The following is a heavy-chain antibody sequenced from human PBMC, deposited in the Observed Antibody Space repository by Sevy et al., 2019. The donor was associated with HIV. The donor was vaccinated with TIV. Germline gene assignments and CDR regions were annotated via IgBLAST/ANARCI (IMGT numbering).Heavy chain of an antibody. V-gene: IGHV1-18*01. D-gene: IGHD2-15*01. CDR1: GYTFTTYG. CDR3: VRAHCSGGRCYSLAY. CDR2: ISSFNGDT. J-gene: IGHJ4*02. Sequence: ASVKVSCKASGYTFTTYGITWVRQAPGQGLEWMGWISSFNGDTNYAQKLQGRVTMTTDTSTSTAYMELRSLRSDDTAVYYCVRAHCSGGRCYSLAYWGQGTLVTVSS.